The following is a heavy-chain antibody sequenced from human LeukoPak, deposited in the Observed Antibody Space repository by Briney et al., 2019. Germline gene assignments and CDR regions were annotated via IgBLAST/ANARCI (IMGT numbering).Heavy chain of an antibody. J-gene: IGHJ4*02. CDR2: ISGSGGST. D-gene: IGHD3-22*01. CDR3: AKDPTHYRVWDYYETIGLSY. V-gene: IGHV3-23*01. CDR1: GFTFSNYS. Sequence: GGSLRLSCAASGFTFSNYSMNWVRQAPGKGLEWVSGISGSGGSTYSADSVKGRFIISRDNSKNTLNLHMNSLRAEDTAVYYCAKDPTHYRVWDYYETIGLSYWGQGTLVTASS.